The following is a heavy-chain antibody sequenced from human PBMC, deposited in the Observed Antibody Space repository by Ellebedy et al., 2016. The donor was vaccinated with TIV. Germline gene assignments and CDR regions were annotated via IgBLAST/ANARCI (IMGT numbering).Heavy chain of an antibody. J-gene: IGHJ2*01. Sequence: ASVKVSCXASGYTFTGYYMHWVRQAPGQGLEWMGIINPSGGSTSYAQKFQGRVTMTRDTSTSTVYMELSSLRSEDTAVYYCARDPLTDYGDYWYFDLWGRGTLVTVSS. D-gene: IGHD4-17*01. CDR3: ARDPLTDYGDYWYFDL. CDR1: GYTFTGYY. CDR2: INPSGGST. V-gene: IGHV1-46*01.